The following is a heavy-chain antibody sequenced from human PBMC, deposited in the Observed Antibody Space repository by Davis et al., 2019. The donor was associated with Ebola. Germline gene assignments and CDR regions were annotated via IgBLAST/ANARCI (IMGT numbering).Heavy chain of an antibody. D-gene: IGHD3-22*01. J-gene: IGHJ4*02. Sequence: GESLKSYGAASGFTFSSYWMHGGRKVPGKGLVWVSHINTDGSRTNYADSVKVRFSISRDNSKNTLYLQMNNLRPEDTAVSYCAKVGWDFVDRSDYWGQRTLVTVSS. CDR2: INTDGSRT. V-gene: IGHV3-74*01. CDR3: AKVGWDFVDRSDY. CDR1: GFTFSSYW.